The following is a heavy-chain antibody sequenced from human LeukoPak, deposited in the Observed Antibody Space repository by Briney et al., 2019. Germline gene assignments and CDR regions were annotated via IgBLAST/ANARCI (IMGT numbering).Heavy chain of an antibody. V-gene: IGHV3-66*01. CDR3: ARGGYCSGGNCYGYFDY. J-gene: IGHJ4*02. CDR1: GFTFSSYW. Sequence: PGGSLRLSCAASGFTFSSYWMSWVRQAPGKGLEWVSVIYSGGTTYYADSVKGGFTISRDNSKNTLYLLMNSLRAEDTAVYYCARGGYCSGGNCYGYFDYWGQGTLVTVSS. D-gene: IGHD2-15*01. CDR2: IYSGGTT.